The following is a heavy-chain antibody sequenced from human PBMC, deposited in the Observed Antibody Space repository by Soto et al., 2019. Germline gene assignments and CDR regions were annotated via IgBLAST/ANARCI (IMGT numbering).Heavy chain of an antibody. D-gene: IGHD5-12*01. J-gene: IGHJ4*02. Sequence: EVQLLESGGDLVQPGGSLRLSCAASGITFSDYAMSWIRQAPGQGLEWVSAISGSGGTTYYADSVKGRFTISRDNSKNTLYLQMNSLRADDTAVYYCAKDTGHSGFDTFDLWGQGTLVTVSS. CDR1: GITFSDYA. CDR2: ISGSGGTT. CDR3: AKDTGHSGFDTFDL. V-gene: IGHV3-23*01.